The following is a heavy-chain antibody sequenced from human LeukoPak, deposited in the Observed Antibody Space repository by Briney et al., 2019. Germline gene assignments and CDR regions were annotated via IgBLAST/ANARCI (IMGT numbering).Heavy chain of an antibody. J-gene: IGHJ3*02. D-gene: IGHD2-2*01. Sequence: ASVTVSCTASGYTFTSYGISWVRQAPGQGLEWMGWISAYNGNTNYAQKLQGRVTITADKSTSTDYMELSSLRSEDTAVYYCAREWDIVVVPAAMRGLKDAFDIWGQGTMVTVSS. CDR2: ISAYNGNT. CDR3: AREWDIVVVPAAMRGLKDAFDI. CDR1: GYTFTSYG. V-gene: IGHV1-18*01.